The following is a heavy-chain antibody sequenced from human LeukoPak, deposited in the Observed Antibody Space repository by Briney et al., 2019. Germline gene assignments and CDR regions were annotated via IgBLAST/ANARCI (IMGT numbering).Heavy chain of an antibody. Sequence: GGSLGLSCAASGFTFSSYAMHWVRQAPGKGLEWVVVISYDGSNKYYADSVKGRFTISRDNSKNTLYLQMNSLRAEDTAVYYCARVGLLWGQGTLVTVSS. CDR2: ISYDGSNK. CDR3: ARVGLL. J-gene: IGHJ4*02. CDR1: GFTFSSYA. V-gene: IGHV3-30-3*01.